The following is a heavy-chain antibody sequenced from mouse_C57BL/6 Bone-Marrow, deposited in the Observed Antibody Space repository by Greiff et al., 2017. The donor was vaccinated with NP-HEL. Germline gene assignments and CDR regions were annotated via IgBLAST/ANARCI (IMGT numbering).Heavy chain of an antibody. Sequence: EVMLVESGGDLVKPGGSLKLSCAASGFTFSSYGMSWVRQTPDKRLEWVATISSGGSYTYYPDSVKGRFTISRDNAKNTLYLQMSSLKSEDTAMYYCARHNYYGSSPWFAHWGQGTLVTVSA. J-gene: IGHJ3*01. CDR1: GFTFSSYG. V-gene: IGHV5-6*01. D-gene: IGHD1-1*01. CDR3: ARHNYYGSSPWFAH. CDR2: ISSGGSYT.